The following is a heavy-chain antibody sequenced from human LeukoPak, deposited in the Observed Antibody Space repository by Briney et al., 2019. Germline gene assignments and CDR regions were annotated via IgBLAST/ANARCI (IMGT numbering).Heavy chain of an antibody. J-gene: IGHJ4*02. V-gene: IGHV3-23*01. CDR2: ISASGDST. Sequence: GGSLRLSCAASGFIFSSYAMNWVRQAPGKGLEWVARISASGDSTHYVDSVEGRFTISRDKTKKTLYLQMNSLRAEDTAVYYCAKARYVMVRGADSNFVDYWGQGTLSPVS. CDR3: AKARYVMVRGADSNFVDY. D-gene: IGHD3-10*01. CDR1: GFIFSSYA.